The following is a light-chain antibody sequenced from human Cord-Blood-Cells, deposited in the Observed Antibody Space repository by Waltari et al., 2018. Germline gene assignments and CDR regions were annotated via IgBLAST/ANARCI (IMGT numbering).Light chain of an antibody. CDR3: SSYAGSNNWV. CDR2: EVS. Sequence: QSALTQPPSASGSPGQSVTISCTGTSSDVGGYNSVSWYQQHPGKAPKLMIYEVSKRPSGVPDRFSGSKSGNTASLTVSGLQAEDEADYYCSSYAGSNNWVFGRGTKLTVL. J-gene: IGLJ3*02. V-gene: IGLV2-8*01. CDR1: SSDVGGYNS.